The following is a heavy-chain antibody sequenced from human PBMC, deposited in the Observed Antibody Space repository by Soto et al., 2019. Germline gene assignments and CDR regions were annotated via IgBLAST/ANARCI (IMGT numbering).Heavy chain of an antibody. CDR2: IDPSDSYT. J-gene: IGHJ4*02. D-gene: IGHD3-22*01. V-gene: IGHV5-10-1*01. CDR1: GYSFTSYW. CDR3: ARSVPYYDSTGADY. Sequence: GESLKISCKGSGYSFTSYWITWVRQMPGKGLEWMGRIDPSDSYTNYSPSFQGHVTISADKSISTAYLQWSSLKASDTAIYYCARSVPYYDSTGADYWGQGTLVTVAS.